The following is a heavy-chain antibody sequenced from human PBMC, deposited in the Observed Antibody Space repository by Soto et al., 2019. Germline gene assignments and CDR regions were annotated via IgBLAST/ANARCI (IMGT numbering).Heavy chain of an antibody. CDR1: GGSFSGYY. J-gene: IGHJ5*02. CDR2: INHSGST. D-gene: IGHD3-16*01. Sequence: SETLSLTCAVYGGSFSGYYWSWIRQPPGKGLEWIGEINHSGSTNYNPSLKSRVTISVDTSKNQFSLKLSSVTAADTAVYYCARYEGGSNWFDPWGQGTLVTVSS. CDR3: ARYEGGSNWFDP. V-gene: IGHV4-34*01.